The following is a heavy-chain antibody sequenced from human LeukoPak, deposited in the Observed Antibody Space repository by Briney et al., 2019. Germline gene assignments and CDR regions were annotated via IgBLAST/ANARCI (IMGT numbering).Heavy chain of an antibody. V-gene: IGHV4-59*01. J-gene: IGHJ4*02. D-gene: IGHD4-17*01. CDR2: IYYSGST. Sequence: PSETLSLTCTVSGGSISSYYWSWIRQPPGKGLEWIGYIYYSGSTNYNPSLKSRVTISADTSKNQFSLKLSSVTAADTAVCYCARGQWDDYGDFASPWGQGTLVTVSS. CDR3: ARGQWDDYGDFASP. CDR1: GGSISSYY.